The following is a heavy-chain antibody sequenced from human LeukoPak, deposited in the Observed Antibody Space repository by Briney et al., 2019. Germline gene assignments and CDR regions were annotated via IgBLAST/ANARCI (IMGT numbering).Heavy chain of an antibody. CDR1: GYTFTGYY. J-gene: IGHJ4*02. CDR2: INPNSGGT. CDR3: AISAFDWSPLGY. Sequence: ASVKVSCKASGYTFTGYYMHWVRQAPGQGLEWMGWINPNSGGTNYAQKFQGRVTMTRDTSISTAYMELSRLRSDDTAVYYCAISAFDWSPLGYWGQGTLVTVSS. D-gene: IGHD3-9*01. V-gene: IGHV1-2*02.